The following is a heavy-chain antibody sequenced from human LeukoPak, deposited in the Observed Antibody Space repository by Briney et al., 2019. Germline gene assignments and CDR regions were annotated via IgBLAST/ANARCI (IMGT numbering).Heavy chain of an antibody. J-gene: IGHJ4*02. D-gene: IGHD5-12*01. CDR1: GFTFSNAW. Sequence: GGSLRLSCAASGFTFSNAWMSWVRQAPGKGLEWVGRIKSKTDGGTTDYAAPVKGRFTISRDDSKNTLYLQMNSLKTEDTAVYYCTTDVPRHSGYDPYYFDYWGQGTLVTVSS. CDR2: IKSKTDGGTT. V-gene: IGHV3-15*01. CDR3: TTDVPRHSGYDPYYFDY.